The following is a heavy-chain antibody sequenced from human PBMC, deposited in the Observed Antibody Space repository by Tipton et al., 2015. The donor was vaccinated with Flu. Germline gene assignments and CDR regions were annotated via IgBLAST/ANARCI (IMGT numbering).Heavy chain of an antibody. CDR1: GTSISSYY. V-gene: IGHV4-59*01. J-gene: IGHJ3*02. Sequence: TLSLTCSVSGTSISSYYWSWIRQSPGKGLEWIGYISYSGYTNYNPSIKSRVTLSLDISKNNFSLRLSSMTAADTAVYYCARGVYGDDGAFDIWGRGTMVTVSS. CDR3: ARGVYGDDGAFDI. CDR2: ISYSGYT. D-gene: IGHD4-17*01.